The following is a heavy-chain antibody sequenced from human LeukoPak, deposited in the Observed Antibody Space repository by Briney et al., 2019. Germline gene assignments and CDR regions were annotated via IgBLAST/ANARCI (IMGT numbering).Heavy chain of an antibody. CDR1: GGSISSSSYY. Sequence: SETLSLTCAVSGGSISSSSYYWGWIRQPPGKGLEWIGSIYYSGSTYYNPSLKSRVTISVDTSKNQFSLKLSSVTAADTAVYYCARAYDFWPSYWGQGTLVTVSS. V-gene: IGHV4-39*01. CDR2: IYYSGST. CDR3: ARAYDFWPSY. D-gene: IGHD3-3*01. J-gene: IGHJ4*02.